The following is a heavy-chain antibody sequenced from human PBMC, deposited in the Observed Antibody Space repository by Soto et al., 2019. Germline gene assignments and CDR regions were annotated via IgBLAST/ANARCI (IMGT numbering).Heavy chain of an antibody. V-gene: IGHV4-39*01. Sequence: SETLSLTCTVSGGSISSSSYYWGWIRQPPGKGLEWIGSIYYSGSTYYNPSLKSRVTISDDTSKNQFSLKLSSVTAADTAVYYCARHLFWSGYYYFDYWGQGTLVTVSS. J-gene: IGHJ4*02. CDR1: GGSISSSSYY. CDR3: ARHLFWSGYYYFDY. CDR2: IYYSGST. D-gene: IGHD3-3*01.